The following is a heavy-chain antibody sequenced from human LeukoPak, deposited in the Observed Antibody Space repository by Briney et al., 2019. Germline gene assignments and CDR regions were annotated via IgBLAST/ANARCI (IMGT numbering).Heavy chain of an antibody. Sequence: GGSLRLSCAASGFTFSSYAMSWVRQAPGKGLEWASAISGSGGSTYYADSVKGRFTISRDNSKNTLYLQMNSLRAEDTAVYYCAKSTLMTTWGFGYWGQGTLVTVSS. V-gene: IGHV3-23*01. D-gene: IGHD4-11*01. CDR1: GFTFSSYA. CDR3: AKSTLMTTWGFGY. J-gene: IGHJ4*02. CDR2: ISGSGGST.